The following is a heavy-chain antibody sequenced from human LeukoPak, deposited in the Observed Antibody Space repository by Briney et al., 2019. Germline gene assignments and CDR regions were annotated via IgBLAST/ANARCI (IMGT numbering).Heavy chain of an antibody. CDR2: ADGGGSST. CDR1: GFPFSAYW. Sequence: GGSLRLSCAASGFPFSAYWVHWVRQAPGRGPVWVSRADGGGSSTSYADSVKGRFSITRDNAKSTLYLQMNGLRAEDTAVYYCARGPGSSGGAYVGDYWGHGTLVTVSS. V-gene: IGHV3-74*01. CDR3: ARGPGSSGGAYVGDY. D-gene: IGHD3-22*01. J-gene: IGHJ4*01.